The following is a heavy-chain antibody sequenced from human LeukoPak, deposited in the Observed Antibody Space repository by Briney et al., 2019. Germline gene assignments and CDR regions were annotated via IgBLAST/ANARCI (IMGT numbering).Heavy chain of an antibody. D-gene: IGHD1-20*01. Sequence: ASVKVSCKVSGYTLTELSMHWVRQAPGKGVEWMGGFYPEDGETITAQKFRGSVTMTEDTSPDTAYMELSSLRSENTALYYCAIAEAGTADNGNDQFDNWGQGTMVTVSS. CDR2: FYPEDGET. V-gene: IGHV1-24*01. CDR3: AIAEAGTADNGNDQFDN. CDR1: GYTLTELS. J-gene: IGHJ4*01.